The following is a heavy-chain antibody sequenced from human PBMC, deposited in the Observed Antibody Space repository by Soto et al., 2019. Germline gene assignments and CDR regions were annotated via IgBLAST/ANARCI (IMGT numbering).Heavy chain of an antibody. D-gene: IGHD6-13*01. CDR1: GGSISSYY. CDR2: IYYSGST. Sequence: SETLSLTCTVSGGSISSYYWSWIRQPPGKGLEWIGYIYYSGSTNYNPSLKTRVTLSADSSKNQFSLNLSSVTAADTAVYYCARHGGSGWSMDVWGKGTTVTVSS. V-gene: IGHV4-59*08. CDR3: ARHGGSGWSMDV. J-gene: IGHJ6*03.